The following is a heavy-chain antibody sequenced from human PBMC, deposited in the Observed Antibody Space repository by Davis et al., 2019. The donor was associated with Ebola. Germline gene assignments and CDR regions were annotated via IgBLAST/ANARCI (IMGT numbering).Heavy chain of an antibody. CDR1: GYTFTSYG. Sequence: AASVKVSCKASGYTFTSYGISWARQAPGQGLEWMGRISAYNGNTNYAQKLQGRVTMTTDTSTSTAYMELRSLRSDDTAVYYCARDRYGYEAYWGQGTLVTVSS. V-gene: IGHV1-18*01. CDR2: ISAYNGNT. CDR3: ARDRYGYEAY. D-gene: IGHD5-18*01. J-gene: IGHJ4*02.